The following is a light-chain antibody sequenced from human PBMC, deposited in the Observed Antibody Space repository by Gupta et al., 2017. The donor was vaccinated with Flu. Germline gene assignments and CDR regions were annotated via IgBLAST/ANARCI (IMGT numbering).Light chain of an antibody. J-gene: IGKJ4*01. V-gene: IGKV3-20*01. CDR2: GAS. Sequence: EIVLTQSPGTLSLSPGERATLSCRASQSVGSNYLAWYQQKPGQAPSLLIYGASSRATGIPDRFSGMGSGTDFTLTISRLEPEDFAVYYCKRYGTSPRTFGGGPRWRSN. CDR3: KRYGTSPRT. CDR1: QSVGSNY.